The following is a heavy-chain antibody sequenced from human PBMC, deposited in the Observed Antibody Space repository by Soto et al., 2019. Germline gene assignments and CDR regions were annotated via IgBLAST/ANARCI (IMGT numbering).Heavy chain of an antibody. CDR2: ISAYNGNT. Sequence: ASVKVSCKASGYTFTSYGISWVRQAPGQGLEWMGWISAYNGNTNYAQKLQGRVTMTTDTSTSTAYMELRSLRSDDTAVYYCARDRGITSHPAPHVYWGQGTLVTVSS. V-gene: IGHV1-18*01. J-gene: IGHJ4*02. CDR3: ARDRGITSHPAPHVY. CDR1: GYTFTSYG. D-gene: IGHD2-2*01.